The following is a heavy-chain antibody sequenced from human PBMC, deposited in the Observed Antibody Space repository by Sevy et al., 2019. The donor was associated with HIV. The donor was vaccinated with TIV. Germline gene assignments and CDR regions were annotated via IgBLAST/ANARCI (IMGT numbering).Heavy chain of an antibody. Sequence: ASVKVSCKASGYTFTTYDINWVRQATGQGLEWMGWMNPNSGATGYAQNFQGRVTITGNTSISTAYLELSSLKSEDTAVYFCARGDPDSDSSGDDAFDIWGRGTMVTVS. CDR2: MNPNSGAT. CDR1: GYTFTTYD. D-gene: IGHD2-15*01. J-gene: IGHJ3*02. CDR3: ARGDPDSDSSGDDAFDI. V-gene: IGHV1-8*03.